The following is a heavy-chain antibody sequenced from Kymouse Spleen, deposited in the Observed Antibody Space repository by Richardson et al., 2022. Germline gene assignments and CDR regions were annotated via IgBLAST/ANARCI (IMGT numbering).Heavy chain of an antibody. D-gene: IGHD2-15*01. V-gene: IGHV3-7*01. J-gene: IGHJ6*02. Sequence: EVQLVESGGGLVQPGGSLRLSCAASGFTFSSYWMSWVRQAPGKGLEWVANIKQDGSEKYYVDSVKGRFTISRDNAKNSLYLQMNSLRAEDTAVYYCARDGIVVVVAASYGMDVWGQGTTVTVSS. CDR2: IKQDGSEK. CDR3: ARDGIVVVVAASYGMDV. CDR1: GFTFSSYW.